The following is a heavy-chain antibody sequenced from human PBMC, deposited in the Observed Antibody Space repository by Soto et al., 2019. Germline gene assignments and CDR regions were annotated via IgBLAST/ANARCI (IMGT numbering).Heavy chain of an antibody. CDR3: ARGREPYFYYYGMDV. CDR2: MNPNSGNK. V-gene: IGHV1-8*01. Sequence: QVQLVQSGAEVKKPGASVKVSCKASGYTFTSYDINWVRQATGQGLEWMGWMNPNSGNKGYAQKFQGRVTLTRNTSISTSYMELSSLRSEDTAVYYCARGREPYFYYYGMDVWGQGTTVTVSS. CDR1: GYTFTSYD. D-gene: IGHD1-1*01. J-gene: IGHJ6*02.